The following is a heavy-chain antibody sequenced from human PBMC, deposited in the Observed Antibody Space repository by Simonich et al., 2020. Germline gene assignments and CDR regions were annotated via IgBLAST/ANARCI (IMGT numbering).Heavy chain of an antibody. J-gene: IGHJ2*01. CDR3: ARDSYSSWYFDL. D-gene: IGHD6-13*01. CDR1: GYTFTGCY. CDR2: INPTSGGT. V-gene: IGHV1-2*02. Sequence: QVQLVQSGAEVKKPGASVKVSCKASGYTFTGCYMHWVRQAPGQGLEWRGWINPTSGGTNYAQKFQGRVTMTRDTSISTAYMELSRLRSDDTAVYYCARDSYSSWYFDLWGRGTLVTVSS.